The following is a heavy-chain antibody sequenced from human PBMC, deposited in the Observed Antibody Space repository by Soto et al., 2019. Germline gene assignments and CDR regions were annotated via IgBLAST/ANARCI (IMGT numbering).Heavy chain of an antibody. V-gene: IGHV3-74*01. CDR1: GFTFSRYW. J-gene: IGHJ5*02. Sequence: LRLSCAGSGFTFSRYWMHWVRQVPGKGLVWVANIVSDGSRTTYADSVKGRLTISRDNSKDTLYLEMSGLRRDDTAVYYCARGDQWVVFGPTDHWGLGTPVTVSS. CDR3: ARGDQWVVFGPTDH. CDR2: IVSDGSRT. D-gene: IGHD6-19*01.